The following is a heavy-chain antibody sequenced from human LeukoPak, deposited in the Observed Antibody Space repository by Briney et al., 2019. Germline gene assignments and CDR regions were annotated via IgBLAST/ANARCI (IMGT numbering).Heavy chain of an antibody. CDR2: IYYSGST. D-gene: IGHD3-10*01. V-gene: IGHV4-30-4*01. CDR1: GGSISSGDYY. Sequence: SETLSLTCTVSGGSISSGDYYWSWIRQPPGKGLEWIGYIYYSGSTYYNPSLKSRVTISVDTSKNQFSLKLSSVTAADTAVYYCARGKEELLLNWFDPWGQGTLVTVSS. J-gene: IGHJ5*02. CDR3: ARGKEELLLNWFDP.